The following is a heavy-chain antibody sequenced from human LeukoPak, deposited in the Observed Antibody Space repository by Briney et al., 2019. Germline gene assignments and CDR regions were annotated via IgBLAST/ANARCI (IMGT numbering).Heavy chain of an antibody. CDR1: GGTFSSYA. D-gene: IGHD3-22*01. CDR3: ARHHSYYYDSSGFARYAFDI. CDR2: IIPIFGTA. J-gene: IGHJ3*02. Sequence: SVKVSCKASGGTFSSYAISWVRQAPGQGLEWMGGIIPIFGTANYAQKFQGRVTITADESTSTAYMELSSLRSEDTAVYYCARHHSYYYDSSGFARYAFDIWGQGTMVTVSS. V-gene: IGHV1-69*13.